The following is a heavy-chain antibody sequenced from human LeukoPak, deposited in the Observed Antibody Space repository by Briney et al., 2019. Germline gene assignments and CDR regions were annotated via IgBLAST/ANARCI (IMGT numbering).Heavy chain of an antibody. J-gene: IGHJ5*02. V-gene: IGHV1-2*02. CDR3: ARDLRYGDYWFDP. Sequence: ASVTVSCKASGYTFTGYYMHWVRQAPGQGLEWMGWINPNSGGTNYAQKFQGRVTVTRDTSISTAYMELSRLRSDDTAVYYCARDLRYGDYWFDPWGQGTLVTVSS. D-gene: IGHD4-17*01. CDR2: INPNSGGT. CDR1: GYTFTGYY.